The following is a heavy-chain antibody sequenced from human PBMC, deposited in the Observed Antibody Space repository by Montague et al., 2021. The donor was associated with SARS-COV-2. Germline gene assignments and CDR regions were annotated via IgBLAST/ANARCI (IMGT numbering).Heavy chain of an antibody. V-gene: IGHV4-39*07. CDR3: ARDGSLRFEILIGPRHYYYGLDA. J-gene: IGHJ6*02. CDR2: IYYSGST. Sequence: SETLSLTCTVSGGSISSSSYYWGWIRQPPGKGLEWIGSIYYSGSTYYNPSLKSRVTISVDTSMNQFSLKLSSVTAADTAVYYCARDGSLRFEILIGPRHYYYGLDAGAQGTRSPSP. CDR1: GGSISSSSYY. D-gene: IGHD3-9*01.